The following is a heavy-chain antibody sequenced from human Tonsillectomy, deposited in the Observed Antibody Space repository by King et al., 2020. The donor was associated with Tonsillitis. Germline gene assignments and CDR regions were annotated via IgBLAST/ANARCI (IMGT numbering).Heavy chain of an antibody. CDR3: AGFLEWLLPPPRGNWFDP. Sequence: VQLVESGGGVVQPGRSLRLSCAASGFTFSSYAMHWVRQAPGKGLEWVAVISYDGSNKYYAESVKGRFTISRDNSKNTLYLQMNSLRGEETAVYYCAGFLEWLLPPPRGNWFDPWGQGTLVTVSS. J-gene: IGHJ5*02. D-gene: IGHD3-3*01. V-gene: IGHV3-30*04. CDR2: ISYDGSNK. CDR1: GFTFSSYA.